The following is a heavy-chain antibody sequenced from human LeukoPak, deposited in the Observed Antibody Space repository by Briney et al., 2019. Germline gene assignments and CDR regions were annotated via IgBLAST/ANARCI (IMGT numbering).Heavy chain of an antibody. Sequence: ALVKVSCKTSRYTFTSYYMNWVRQAPGQGLEWMGMINPSGGSTSYAQKFQGRVTMTRDTSTSTVYMGLNSLTSEDTALYYCARDRSPSARYFNYWGQGTLVTVSS. D-gene: IGHD2-15*01. CDR3: ARDRSPSARYFNY. CDR2: INPSGGST. J-gene: IGHJ4*02. V-gene: IGHV1-46*01. CDR1: RYTFTSYY.